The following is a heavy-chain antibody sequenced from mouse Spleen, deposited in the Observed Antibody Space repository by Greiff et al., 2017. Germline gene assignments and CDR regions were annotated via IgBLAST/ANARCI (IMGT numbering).Heavy chain of an antibody. D-gene: IGHD2-1*01. Sequence: EVQLVESGGGLVKPGGSLKLSCAASGFTFSDYGMHWVRQAPEKGLEWVAYISSGSSTIYYADTVKGRFTISRDNAKNTLFLQMTSLRSEDTAMYYCARDGNYRFAYWGQGTLVTVSA. J-gene: IGHJ3*01. CDR3: ARDGNYRFAY. V-gene: IGHV5-17*01. CDR1: GFTFSDYG. CDR2: ISSGSSTI.